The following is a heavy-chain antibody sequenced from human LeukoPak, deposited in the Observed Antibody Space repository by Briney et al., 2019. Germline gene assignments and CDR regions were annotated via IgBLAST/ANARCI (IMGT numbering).Heavy chain of an antibody. V-gene: IGHV4-59*01. CDR1: GDSISGYY. D-gene: IGHD3-22*01. Sequence: SETMSLTCTVSGDSISGYYWSWIRQPPGKGLEWIGFIYYSGSTNYNPSLKSRVTISVDTSKNQFSLRLSSVTAADTAVYYCARVSYYDSSGTDYWGQGKLVTVSS. CDR3: ARVSYYDSSGTDY. CDR2: IYYSGST. J-gene: IGHJ4*02.